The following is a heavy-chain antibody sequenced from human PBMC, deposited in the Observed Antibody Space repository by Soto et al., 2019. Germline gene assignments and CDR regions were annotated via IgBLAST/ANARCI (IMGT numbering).Heavy chain of an antibody. J-gene: IGHJ4*02. Sequence: SETLSLTCTFSCGSIINYYWSWIRKPAGKGLEWIGRIYTSGSPNYNPSLKSRVTMSVDTSKNQFSLKLSSVTAADTAVYYCAGGAAADYFDYWGQGTLVTVSS. D-gene: IGHD6-13*01. CDR1: CGSIINYY. CDR2: IYTSGSP. V-gene: IGHV4-4*07. CDR3: AGGAAADYFDY.